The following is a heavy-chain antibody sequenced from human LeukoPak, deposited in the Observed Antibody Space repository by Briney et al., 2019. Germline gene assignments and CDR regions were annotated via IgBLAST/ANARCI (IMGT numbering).Heavy chain of an antibody. J-gene: IGHJ4*02. CDR2: ISGSGGST. Sequence: GGSLSLSCAASGFTFSSYAMSWVRQAPGKGLEWVSAISGSGGSTYYADSVKGRFTISRDNSKNTLYLQMNSLRAEDTAVYYCAKDQDYSNYRTLGPYFDYWGQGTLVTVSS. CDR1: GFTFSSYA. CDR3: AKDQDYSNYRTLGPYFDY. V-gene: IGHV3-23*01. D-gene: IGHD4-11*01.